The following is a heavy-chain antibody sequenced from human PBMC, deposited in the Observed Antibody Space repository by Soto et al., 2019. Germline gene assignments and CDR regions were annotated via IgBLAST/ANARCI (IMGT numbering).Heavy chain of an antibody. Sequence: SETLSLTCAVYGGSFSGYYWSWIRQPPGKGLEWIGEINHSGSTNYNPSLKSRVTILVDTSKNQFSLKLSSVTAADTAVYYCARERAFGGVIAVDYWGQGTLVTVSS. CDR3: ARERAFGGVIAVDY. D-gene: IGHD3-16*02. CDR2: INHSGST. J-gene: IGHJ4*02. V-gene: IGHV4-34*01. CDR1: GGSFSGYY.